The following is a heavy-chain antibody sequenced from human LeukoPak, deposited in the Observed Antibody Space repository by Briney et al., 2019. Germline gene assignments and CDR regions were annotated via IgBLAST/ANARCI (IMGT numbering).Heavy chain of an antibody. Sequence: SETLSLTCAVYGGSFSGYYWSWIRQPPGKGLEWIGEINHSGSTNYNPSLKSRVTISVDTSKNQFSLKLSSVTAADTAVYYCARGGYDFWSGQPAGWFDPWGQGTLVTVSS. CDR2: INHSGST. D-gene: IGHD3-3*01. V-gene: IGHV4-34*01. J-gene: IGHJ5*02. CDR3: ARGGYDFWSGQPAGWFDP. CDR1: GGSFSGYY.